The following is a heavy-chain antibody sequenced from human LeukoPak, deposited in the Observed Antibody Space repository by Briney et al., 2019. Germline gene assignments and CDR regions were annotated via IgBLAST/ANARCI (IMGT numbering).Heavy chain of an antibody. CDR3: ATGPGIAVAVPFDY. Sequence: GASVEVSCKVSGYTLTELSMHWVRQAPGKGLEWMGGFDPEDGETIYAQKFQGRVTMTEDTSTDTAYMELSSLRSEDTAVYYCATGPGIAVAVPFDYWGQGTLVTVSS. CDR2: FDPEDGET. CDR1: GYTLTELS. J-gene: IGHJ4*02. D-gene: IGHD6-19*01. V-gene: IGHV1-24*01.